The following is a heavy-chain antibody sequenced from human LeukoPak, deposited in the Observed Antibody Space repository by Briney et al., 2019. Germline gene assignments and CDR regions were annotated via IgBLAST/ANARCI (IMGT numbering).Heavy chain of an antibody. D-gene: IGHD6-19*01. CDR2: INHSGST. J-gene: IGHJ4*02. Sequence: PSETLSLTCAVYGGSFSGYYWSWIRQPPGKGLEWIGEINHSGSTNYNPSLKSRVTISVDTSKNQFSLKLSSVTAADTAVYYCAKDNAYSSGWLYYFDYWGQGTLVTVSS. CDR3: AKDNAYSSGWLYYFDY. V-gene: IGHV4-34*01. CDR1: GGSFSGYY.